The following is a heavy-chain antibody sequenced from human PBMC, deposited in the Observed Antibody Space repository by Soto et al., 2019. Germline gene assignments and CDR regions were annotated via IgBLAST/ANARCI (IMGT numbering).Heavy chain of an antibody. V-gene: IGHV4-61*01. CDR3: ARSGDDSSVFDY. J-gene: IGHJ4*02. Sequence: QVQLQESGPGLVKPSETLSLTCTVSGGSVSSGSYYWSWIRQPPGKGLEWIGYIYYSGSTNYNPSLKSRVTISVDTSKNQFSLKLSSVTAADTAVYYCARSGDDSSVFDYWGQGTLVTVSS. CDR2: IYYSGST. D-gene: IGHD3-22*01. CDR1: GGSVSSGSYY.